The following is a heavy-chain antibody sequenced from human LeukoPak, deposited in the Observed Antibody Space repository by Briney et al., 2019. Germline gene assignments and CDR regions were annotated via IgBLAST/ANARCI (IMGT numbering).Heavy chain of an antibody. CDR2: ISHDGSNK. Sequence: GGSLRLSCAAPGFIFSKYVIHWVRQAPGKGLEWVALISHDGSNKHHADSVKDRFTLSRDNSKNSLYLQMTSLRADDTAVYYCARDESDWFGIDYWGQGTLVTVSS. CDR3: ARDESDWFGIDY. CDR1: GFIFSKYV. D-gene: IGHD3-10*01. J-gene: IGHJ4*02. V-gene: IGHV3-30-3*01.